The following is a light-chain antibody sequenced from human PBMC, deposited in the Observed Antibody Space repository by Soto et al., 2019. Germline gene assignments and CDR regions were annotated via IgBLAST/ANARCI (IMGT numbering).Light chain of an antibody. CDR1: SSDVGGYNY. Sequence: ALTQPRSVSGSPGQSVTISCTGTSSDVGGYNYVSWYQQHPGKAPKLMIYDVSKRPSGVPDRFSGSKSGNTASLTISGLQAEDEADYYCCSYAGSYTFGVFGGGTKVTVL. CDR2: DVS. V-gene: IGLV2-11*01. J-gene: IGLJ2*01. CDR3: CSYAGSYTFGV.